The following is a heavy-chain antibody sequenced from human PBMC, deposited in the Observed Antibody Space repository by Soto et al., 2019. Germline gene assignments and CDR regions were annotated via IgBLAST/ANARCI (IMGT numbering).Heavy chain of an antibody. J-gene: IGHJ4*02. Sequence: QVQLQESGPGLVKPSETLSLTCTVSGDSISGYYLNWIRQPPGKGLEWIGHVYYSGGTNYNPSLKSRVTISVDTSKNQFSLKLSSVTAAGTAVYYCARDVTSYGDYGNGYFDYWGQGNLVTVSS. CDR2: VYYSGGT. V-gene: IGHV4-59*01. D-gene: IGHD4-17*01. CDR3: ARDVTSYGDYGNGYFDY. CDR1: GDSISGYY.